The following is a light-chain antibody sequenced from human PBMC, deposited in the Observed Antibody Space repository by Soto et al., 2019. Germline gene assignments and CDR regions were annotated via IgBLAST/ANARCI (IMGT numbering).Light chain of an antibody. CDR2: GAS. CDR3: QKYGSSYT. CDR1: QSVSSSY. Sequence: EIVLTQSPGTLSLSPGERATLSCRASQSVSSSYLAWYQQKPGQAPRLLIYGASSRATGIPDRFSGSWSGTDFTLTISRLEAEDVTVYYCQKYGSSYTFGQGTKLEIK. V-gene: IGKV3-20*01. J-gene: IGKJ2*01.